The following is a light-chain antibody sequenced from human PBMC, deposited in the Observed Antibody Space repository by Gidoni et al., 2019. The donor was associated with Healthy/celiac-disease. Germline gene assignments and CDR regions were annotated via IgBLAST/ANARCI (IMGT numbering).Light chain of an antibody. V-gene: IGKV4-1*01. CDR2: WAS. J-gene: IGKJ4*01. CDR1: QSVLYSSNNKNY. Sequence: DIVMTQPPDSLAVSLGERATINCKSSQSVLYSSNNKNYLAWYQQKPGQPPKLLIYWASTRESGVPDRFSGSGTGTDLTLTISSLQAEDVAVYYCQQYYSTLTFGGGTKVEIK. CDR3: QQYYSTLT.